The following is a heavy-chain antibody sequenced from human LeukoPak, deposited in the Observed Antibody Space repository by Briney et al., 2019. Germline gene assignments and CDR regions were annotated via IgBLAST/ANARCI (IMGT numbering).Heavy chain of an antibody. J-gene: IGHJ3*02. CDR3: ARGGAVERYCSSTSCYWVDAFDI. V-gene: IGHV5-10-1*01. D-gene: IGHD2-2*01. Sequence: AESPLIFFKGSGYSFTSYWISWVLQMPGKGLEWMGRIDPSDSYTYYSPSFQGHVAISADKSNSTAYLQWSSLKASDTAMYYCARGGAVERYCSSTSCYWVDAFDIWGQRVSVTVSS. CDR2: IDPSDSYT. CDR1: GYSFTSYW.